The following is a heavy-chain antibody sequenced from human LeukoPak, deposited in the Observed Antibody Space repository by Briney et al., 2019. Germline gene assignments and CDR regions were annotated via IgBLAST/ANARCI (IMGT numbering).Heavy chain of an antibody. D-gene: IGHD3-10*01. CDR1: GLTLSSNY. CDR2: IYSGGST. V-gene: IGHV3-53*01. CDR3: ASTYGSGSYCYY. Sequence: GRTQRLFCAGSGLTLSSNYMSWARDAPGKGLEGVSVIYSGGSTYYADSVKGRFTISRDNSKNTLYLQMNSLRAEDTAVYYCASTYGSGSYCYYWGQGTLVTVSS. J-gene: IGHJ4*02.